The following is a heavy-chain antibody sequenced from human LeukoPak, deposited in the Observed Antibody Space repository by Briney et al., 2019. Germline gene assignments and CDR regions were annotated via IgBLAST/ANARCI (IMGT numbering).Heavy chain of an antibody. V-gene: IGHV1-69*06. D-gene: IGHD3-9*01. CDR1: GGTFNKYS. Sequence: ASVKVSCKASGGTFNKYSVTWVRQAPGQGLEWMGRIIPLFGTAIYAQKFQGRITITADKSTNTVYMDLSSLRSEDTALYYCARDVGSTGTTDWDYGILTGYYKDYYYYGMDVWGKGTTVTVSS. CDR3: ARDVGSTGTTDWDYGILTGYYKDYYYYGMDV. J-gene: IGHJ6*04. CDR2: IIPLFGTA.